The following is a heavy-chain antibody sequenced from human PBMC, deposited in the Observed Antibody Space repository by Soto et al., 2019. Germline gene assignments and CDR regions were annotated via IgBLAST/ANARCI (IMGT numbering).Heavy chain of an antibody. CDR3: ARADDKMSTVEY. J-gene: IGHJ4*01. CDR1: GADINTYS. V-gene: IGHV4-4*07. Sequence: SETLSLTCSVSGADINTYSWTWIRQPAGKGLEWIGRIYTSASINYNPSLKGRVTLSVDTSKNQFSLRLSSVTAADTAVYYCARADDKMSTVEYWGHGTLVTVSS. D-gene: IGHD4-4*01. CDR2: IYTSASI.